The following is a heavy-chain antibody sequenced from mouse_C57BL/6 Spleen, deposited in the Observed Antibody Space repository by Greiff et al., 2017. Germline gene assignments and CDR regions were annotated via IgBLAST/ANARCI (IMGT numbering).Heavy chain of an antibody. J-gene: IGHJ4*01. CDR1: GFSFNTYA. Sequence: EVNLVESGGGLVQPKGSLKLSCAASGFSFNTYAMNWVRQAPGKGLEWVARIRSKSNNYATYYADSVKDRFTISRDDSESMLYLQMNNLKTEDTAMYYCVRQLGREAMDYWGQGTSVTVSS. CDR2: IRSKSNNYAT. D-gene: IGHD4-1*01. CDR3: VRQLGREAMDY. V-gene: IGHV10-1*01.